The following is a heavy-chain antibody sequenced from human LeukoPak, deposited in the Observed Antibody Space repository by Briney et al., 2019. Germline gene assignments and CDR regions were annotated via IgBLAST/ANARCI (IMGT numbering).Heavy chain of an antibody. V-gene: IGHV3-11*01. J-gene: IGHJ5*02. CDR3: ARNVDTAMVDINWFDP. CDR2: ISSSGSTI. CDR1: GFTFSDYY. Sequence: GGSLRLSCAVSGFTFSDYYMSWIRQAPGKGLEWVSYISSSGSTIYYADSVKGRFTISRDNAKNSLYLQMNSLRAEDTAVYYCARNVDTAMVDINWFDPWGQGTLVTVSS. D-gene: IGHD5-18*01.